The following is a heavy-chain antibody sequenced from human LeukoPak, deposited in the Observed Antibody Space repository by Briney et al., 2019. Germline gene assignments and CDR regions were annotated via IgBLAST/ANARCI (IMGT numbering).Heavy chain of an antibody. CDR1: GGSISRYY. CDR3: ARGGPQFYYYDSSGYYYGTIDP. V-gene: IGHV4-59*01. J-gene: IGHJ5*02. Sequence: SETLSLTCTVSGGSISRYYWSWIRQPPGKGLEWIGYIYYIGSTNYNHSLKSRVTISVATSKNQFSLKLSSVTAADTAVYYCARGGPQFYYYDSSGYYYGTIDPWGQGTLVTVSS. CDR2: IYYIGST. D-gene: IGHD3-22*01.